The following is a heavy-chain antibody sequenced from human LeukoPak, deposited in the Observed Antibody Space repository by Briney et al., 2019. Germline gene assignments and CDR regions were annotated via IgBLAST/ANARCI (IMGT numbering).Heavy chain of an antibody. V-gene: IGHV4-59*01. CDR3: ARPGYCSGGSCYSNWFDP. D-gene: IGHD2-15*01. J-gene: IGHJ5*02. Sequence: SETLSLTCTVSGGSISSYYWSWIRQPPGKGLKWIGNIYYSGYTTYSPSLRSRVTISVDTSKNQFSLKLSSVTAADTAVYYCARPGYCSGGSCYSNWFDPWGQGTLVTVSS. CDR1: GGSISSYY. CDR2: IYYSGYT.